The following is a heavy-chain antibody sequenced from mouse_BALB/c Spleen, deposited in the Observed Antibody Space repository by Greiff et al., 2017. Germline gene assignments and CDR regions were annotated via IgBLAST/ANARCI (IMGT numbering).Heavy chain of an antibody. CDR3: LYYGNSFAY. V-gene: IGHV14-3*02. CDR2: IDPANGNT. J-gene: IGHJ3*01. D-gene: IGHD2-1*01. Sequence: VQLKESGAELVKPGASVKLSCTASGFNIKDTYMHWVKQRPEQGLEWIGRIDPANGNTKYDPKFQGKATITADTSSNTAYLQLSSLTSEDTAVYYCLYYGNSFAYWGQGTLVTVSA. CDR1: GFNIKDTY.